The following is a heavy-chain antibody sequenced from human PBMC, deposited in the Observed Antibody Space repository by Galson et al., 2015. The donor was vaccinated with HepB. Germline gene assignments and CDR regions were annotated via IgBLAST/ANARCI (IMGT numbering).Heavy chain of an antibody. CDR2: INPYNGNT. V-gene: IGHV1-18*01. CDR3: ARGGMATLGGPTFAY. Sequence: SVKVSCKDYRYTFTKFGISWVRQAPGQGLEYMGWINPYNGNTDYVQKFQGRVMMTTATATSTAYMELRSLTSDDTAVYYCARGGMATLGGPTFAYWGQGTLVTVSS. CDR1: RYTFTKFG. J-gene: IGHJ4*02. D-gene: IGHD5-24*01.